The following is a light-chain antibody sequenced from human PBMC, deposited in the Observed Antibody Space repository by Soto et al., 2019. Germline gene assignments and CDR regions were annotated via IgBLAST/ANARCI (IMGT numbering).Light chain of an antibody. J-gene: IGKJ5*01. CDR1: QSVSSN. Sequence: EIVMPPSPATLSVSPGERATLSCRASQSVSSNLAWYQQKPGQAPRLLIYGASTRATGIPARFSGSGSGTDFTLTISRLEPEDFAVYYCQHFGGSLPVTFGQGTRLEIK. CDR2: GAS. V-gene: IGKV3-15*01. CDR3: QHFGGSLPVT.